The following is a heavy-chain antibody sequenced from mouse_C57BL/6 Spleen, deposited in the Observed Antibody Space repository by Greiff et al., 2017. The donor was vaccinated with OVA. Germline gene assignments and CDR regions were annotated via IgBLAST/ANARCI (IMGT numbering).Heavy chain of an antibody. D-gene: IGHD3-2*02. J-gene: IGHJ3*01. CDR2: IDPSDSYT. CDR1: GYTFTSYW. V-gene: IGHV1-59*01. CDR3: ARGSSGPWFAY. Sequence: VQLQQPGAELVRPGPSVKLSCKASGYTFTSYWMHWVKQRPGQGLEWIGVIDPSDSYTNYNQKFKGKATLTVDTSSSTAYMQLSSLTSEDSAVYYCARGSSGPWFAYWGQGTLVTVSA.